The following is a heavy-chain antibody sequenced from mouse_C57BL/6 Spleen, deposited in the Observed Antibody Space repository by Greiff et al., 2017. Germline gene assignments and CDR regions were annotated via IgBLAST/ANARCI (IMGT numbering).Heavy chain of an antibody. CDR1: GYTFTSYW. D-gene: IGHD4-1*01. J-gene: IGHJ2*01. CDR3: ARDKWEGFYFDY. CDR2: IHPDSSST. V-gene: IGHV1-64*01. Sequence: VQLQQPGAELVKPGASVKLSCKASGYTFTSYWMHWVKQRPGQGLEWIGMIHPDSSSTNYNEKFKSKATLTVDKSSSTAYMQLSSLTSEDSAVYYCARDKWEGFYFDYWGQGTTLTVSS.